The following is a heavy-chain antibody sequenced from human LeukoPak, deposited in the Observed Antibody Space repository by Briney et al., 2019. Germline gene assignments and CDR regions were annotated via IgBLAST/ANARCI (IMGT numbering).Heavy chain of an antibody. CDR3: ARDLAPAAIRGREHYYMDV. CDR2: IIPIFGTA. J-gene: IGHJ6*03. D-gene: IGHD2-2*02. CDR1: GGTFSSYA. Sequence: GASVKVSCKASGGTFSSYAISWVRQAPGQGLEWMGGIIPIFGTANYAQKFQGRVTITTDESTSTAYMELSSLRSEDTAVYYCARDLAPAAIRGREHYYMDVWGKGTTVTVSS. V-gene: IGHV1-69*05.